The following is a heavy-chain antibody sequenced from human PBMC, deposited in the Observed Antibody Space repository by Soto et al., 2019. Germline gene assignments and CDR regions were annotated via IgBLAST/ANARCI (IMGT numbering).Heavy chain of an antibody. V-gene: IGHV4-59*01. Sequence: QVQLQESGPGLVKPSETLSLTCTVSGGSISSYYWSWIRQPPGKGLEWIGYIYYSGSTNYNPSLKSRVTISVDTSKNQFSLKLSSVTAADTAVYYCARSGGGNWNPVAPFDYWGQGTLVTVSS. CDR2: IYYSGST. J-gene: IGHJ4*02. CDR3: ARSGGGNWNPVAPFDY. CDR1: GGSISSYY. D-gene: IGHD1-20*01.